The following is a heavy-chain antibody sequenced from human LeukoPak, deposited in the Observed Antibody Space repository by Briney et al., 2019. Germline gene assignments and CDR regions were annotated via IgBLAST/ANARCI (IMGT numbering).Heavy chain of an antibody. D-gene: IGHD3-22*01. Sequence: KASETLSLTCTVSGGSISSGSYYWCWIRQPPGKGLEWIGYIYYSGSTNYNPSLKSRVTISVDTSKNQFSLKVRSVTAADTAVYYCAREAHDSSGYYYFQDYWGQGTLVTVSS. J-gene: IGHJ4*02. CDR2: IYYSGST. V-gene: IGHV4-61*01. CDR1: GGSISSGSYY. CDR3: AREAHDSSGYYYFQDY.